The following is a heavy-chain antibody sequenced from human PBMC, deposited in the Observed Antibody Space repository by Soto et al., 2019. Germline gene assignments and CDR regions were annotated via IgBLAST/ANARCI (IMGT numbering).Heavy chain of an antibody. V-gene: IGHV4-39*01. CDR2: IYYSGST. CDR3: ARSNIVPRLSMYPYDY. CDR1: TSFISSSSYF. J-gene: IGHJ4*02. D-gene: IGHD6-6*01. Sequence: SETLSLTGGVSTSFISSSSYFLGWIRQPPGKGLEWIGSIYYSGSTYYNPSLKSRVTVSVDTSKNQFSLKLGSVTAADTAVYYCARSNIVPRLSMYPYDYWGQGSLVTVSS.